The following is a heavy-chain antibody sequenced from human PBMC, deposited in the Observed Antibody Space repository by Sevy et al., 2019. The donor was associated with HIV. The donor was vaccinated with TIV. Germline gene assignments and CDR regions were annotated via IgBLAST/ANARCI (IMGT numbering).Heavy chain of an antibody. V-gene: IGHV3-74*01. CDR1: GFTFSSYW. D-gene: IGHD6-19*01. CDR2: INGDGSST. Sequence: GGSLRLSCVASGFTFSSYWMHWVRQAPGKGLMWVSRINGDGSSTSYADSVKGRFTISRDNAKNTLYLQMNSLRAEDAAVYYCGGCKAVAGALHAFDIWGQGTMVTVSS. CDR3: GGCKAVAGALHAFDI. J-gene: IGHJ3*02.